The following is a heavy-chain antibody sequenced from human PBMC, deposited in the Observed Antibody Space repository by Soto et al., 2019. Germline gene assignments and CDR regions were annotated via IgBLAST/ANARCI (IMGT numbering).Heavy chain of an antibody. CDR2: IYYSGST. Sequence: PSETLSLTCTVSGGSISSYYWSWIRQPPGKGLEWIGYIYYSGSTNYNPSLRSRVTISVDTSKNQFSLKLSSVTAADTAVYYCARLSDYAYWGQGTLVTVSS. CDR1: GGSISSYY. V-gene: IGHV4-59*08. D-gene: IGHD4-17*01. CDR3: ARLSDYAY. J-gene: IGHJ4*02.